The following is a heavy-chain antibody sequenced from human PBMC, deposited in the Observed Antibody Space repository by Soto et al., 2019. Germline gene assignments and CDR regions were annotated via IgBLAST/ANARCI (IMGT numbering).Heavy chain of an antibody. Sequence: QVQLVESGGGVVQPGRSLRLSCAASGFTLSNYAMHWVRQAPGKGLEWVAVMSYDGTNKYYADSVKGRFTISRDNSKETLYLQMNSLRGEDTAVYYCARDSDSGTYYHYDMDVWGQGTTVTVSS. V-gene: IGHV3-30*04. CDR3: ARDSDSGTYYHYDMDV. CDR1: GFTLSNYA. D-gene: IGHD3-10*01. CDR2: MSYDGTNK. J-gene: IGHJ6*02.